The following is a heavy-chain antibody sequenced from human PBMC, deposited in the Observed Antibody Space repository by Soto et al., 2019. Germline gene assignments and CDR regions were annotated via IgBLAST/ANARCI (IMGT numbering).Heavy chain of an antibody. CDR3: ARPRITMVRGVIMDYYYGMDV. Sequence: LSLTCTVSGGSISSSSYYWGWIRQPPGKGLEWIGNIYYSGSTYYNPSLKSRVTISVDTSKNQFSLKLSSVTAADTAVYYCARPRITMVRGVIMDYYYGMDVWGQGTTVTVSS. CDR1: GGSISSSSYY. D-gene: IGHD3-10*01. CDR2: IYYSGST. V-gene: IGHV4-39*07. J-gene: IGHJ6*02.